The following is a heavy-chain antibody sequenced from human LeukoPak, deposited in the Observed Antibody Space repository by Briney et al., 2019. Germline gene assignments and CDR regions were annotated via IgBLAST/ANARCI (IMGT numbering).Heavy chain of an antibody. CDR2: IYYSGST. D-gene: IGHD6-19*01. CDR3: ARVGDSSGWYDGGYFQH. J-gene: IGHJ1*01. CDR1: GGSISSSSYY. V-gene: IGHV4-39*07. Sequence: SETLSLTCTVSGGSISSSSYYWGWIRQPPGKGLEWIGSIYYSGSTYYNPSLKSRVTISVDTSKNQFSLKLSSVTAADTAVYYCARVGDSSGWYDGGYFQHWGQGTLVTVSS.